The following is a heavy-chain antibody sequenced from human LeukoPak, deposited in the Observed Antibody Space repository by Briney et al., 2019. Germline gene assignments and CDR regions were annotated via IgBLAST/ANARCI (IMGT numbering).Heavy chain of an antibody. V-gene: IGHV1-46*04. D-gene: IGHD2-21*02. CDR3: ARDVAEATVVTSLDY. CDR2: IKPGGGST. Sequence: ASGKVSCKASGYTFTSYYMHWVRQAPGQGLEWMGIIKPGGGSTSYAQKLQGRVTMTRDTSTSTVYMEMSSLRAEDTAVYYCARDVAEATVVTSLDYWGQGTLVTVSS. CDR1: GYTFTSYY. J-gene: IGHJ4*02.